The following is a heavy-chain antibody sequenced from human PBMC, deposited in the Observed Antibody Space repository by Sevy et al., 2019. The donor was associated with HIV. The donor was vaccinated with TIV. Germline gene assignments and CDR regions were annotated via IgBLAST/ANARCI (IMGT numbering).Heavy chain of an antibody. Sequence: GGSLRLSCAASGFTFSSYAMSWVRQAPGKGLEWVSAISGSGGSTYYADSVKGRFTISRDNSKNTLYRQMKSLRAEETAVYYCAKEGRYYDSSGYPGYYFDYWGQGTLVTVSS. CDR2: ISGSGGST. CDR3: AKEGRYYDSSGYPGYYFDY. J-gene: IGHJ4*02. D-gene: IGHD3-22*01. V-gene: IGHV3-23*01. CDR1: GFTFSSYA.